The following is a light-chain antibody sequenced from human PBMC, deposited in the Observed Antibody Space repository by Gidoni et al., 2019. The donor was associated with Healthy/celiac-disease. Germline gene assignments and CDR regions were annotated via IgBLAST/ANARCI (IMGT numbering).Light chain of an antibody. CDR1: QSVSSN. CDR3: QQYNNWPLST. J-gene: IGKJ5*01. V-gene: IGKV3-15*01. CDR2: GAS. Sequence: EIVMTQSPATLSVSPGERATLSCRASQSVSSNLAWYQQKPGQAPRLLIYGASTRATGIPARFSGSGSGTEFTLTISSLQSEDFAVYYCQQYNNWPLSTFXQXTRLXIK.